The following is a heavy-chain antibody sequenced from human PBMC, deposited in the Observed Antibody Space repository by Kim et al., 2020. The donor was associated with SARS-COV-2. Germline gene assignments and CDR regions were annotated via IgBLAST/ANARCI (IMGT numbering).Heavy chain of an antibody. D-gene: IGHD3-10*01. Sequence: SETLSLTCTVSGGSISSYYWSWIRQPPGKGLEWIGYIYYSGSTNYNPSLKSRVTISVDTSKNQFSLKLSSVTAADTAVYYCARPLLLWFGEPDYYGMDVWGQGTTVTVSS. CDR2: IYYSGST. CDR1: GGSISSYY. V-gene: IGHV4-59*08. J-gene: IGHJ6*02. CDR3: ARPLLLWFGEPDYYGMDV.